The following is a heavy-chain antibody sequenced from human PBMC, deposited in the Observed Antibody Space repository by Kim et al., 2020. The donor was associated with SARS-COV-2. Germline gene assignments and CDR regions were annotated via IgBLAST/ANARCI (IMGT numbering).Heavy chain of an antibody. Sequence: GGSLRLSCAVSGFTLDDNAMRWVRQAPGKGLEWVSTIRRNTGTTYYADSVSGRFTIYRDSSNHTLYLQLNSLRADDTALYYYAKDHVRYGEPFFASCIWG. CDR3: AKDHVRYGEPFFASCI. D-gene: IGHD2-8*01. V-gene: IGHV3-23*01. CDR2: IRRNTGTT. J-gene: IGHJ3*02. CDR1: GFTLDDNA.